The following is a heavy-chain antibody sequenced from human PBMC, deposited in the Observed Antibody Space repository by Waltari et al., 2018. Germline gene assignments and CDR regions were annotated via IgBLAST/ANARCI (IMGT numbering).Heavy chain of an antibody. CDR3: AKVGYSSSSSIMGYYYGMDV. Sequence: QVQLQESGPGLVKPSETLSLTCTVPGGSISSYYWSWIRQPPGPGLEWIGYIYYSGSTNYNPSLKSRVTISVDTSKNQFSLKLSSVTAADTAVYYCAKVGYSSSSSIMGYYYGMDVWGQGTTVTVSS. V-gene: IGHV4-59*01. CDR1: GGSISSYY. CDR2: IYYSGST. D-gene: IGHD6-6*01. J-gene: IGHJ6*02.